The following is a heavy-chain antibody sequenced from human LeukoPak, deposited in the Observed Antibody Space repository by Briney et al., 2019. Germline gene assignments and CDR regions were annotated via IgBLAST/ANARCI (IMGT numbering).Heavy chain of an antibody. Sequence: ASVKVSCKVSGYTLTELSMHWVRQAPGKGLEWMGGFDPEDGETIYAQKFQGRVTMTRNTSISTAYMELSSLRFEDTAVYYCASAPSVASFDYWGQGTLVTVSS. CDR2: FDPEDGET. CDR1: GYTLTELS. D-gene: IGHD3-3*01. CDR3: ASAPSVASFDY. J-gene: IGHJ4*02. V-gene: IGHV1-24*01.